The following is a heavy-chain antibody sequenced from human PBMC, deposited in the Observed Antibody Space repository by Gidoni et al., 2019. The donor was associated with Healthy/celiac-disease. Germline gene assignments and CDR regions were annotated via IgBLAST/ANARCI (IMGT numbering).Heavy chain of an antibody. V-gene: IGHV2-70*04. CDR3: ARSIGSGSYYDY. D-gene: IGHD3-10*01. CDR1: VFSLSTSGMR. Sequence: QVTLQESGPALVKPTQTLTLTCTFSVFSLSTSGMRVSWIRQPLGKALEWLARIDCDDDKFYSTSLKTRLTSSKDTSKNQVVLTKTNMDPVDTATYYCARSIGSGSYYDYWGQGTMVTVSS. J-gene: IGHJ4*02. CDR2: IDCDDDK.